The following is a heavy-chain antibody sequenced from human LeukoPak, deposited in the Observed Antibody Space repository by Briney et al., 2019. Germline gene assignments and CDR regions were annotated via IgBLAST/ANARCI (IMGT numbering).Heavy chain of an antibody. Sequence: SGPTLVNPTQTLTLTCTLSGFSLSSSGVGVGWIRQPPGKALEWLALIYWDDDKRYSPPLKSRLTITKDTSKNQVVLTMTNMDPVDTATYSCAHRLFVDSSGWYFDYWGQGTLVTVSS. D-gene: IGHD6-19*01. CDR1: GFSLSSSGVG. V-gene: IGHV2-5*02. CDR2: IYWDDDK. CDR3: AHRLFVDSSGWYFDY. J-gene: IGHJ4*02.